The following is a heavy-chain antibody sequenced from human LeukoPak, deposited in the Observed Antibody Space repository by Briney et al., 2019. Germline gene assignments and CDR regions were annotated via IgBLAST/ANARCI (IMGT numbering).Heavy chain of an antibody. V-gene: IGHV4-31*03. D-gene: IGHD3-10*01. CDR2: IYYTGNT. CDR1: GGSVSSGAYY. CDR3: AREGGFGESHFDY. Sequence: SQTLSLTCTVSGGSVSSGAYYWTWIRQHPGKGLEWIGYIYYTGNTYYNPSLKSRVTISIDTSKGQFSLQLDSVTAADTAVYYCAREGGFGESHFDYWGQGTLVTVSS. J-gene: IGHJ4*02.